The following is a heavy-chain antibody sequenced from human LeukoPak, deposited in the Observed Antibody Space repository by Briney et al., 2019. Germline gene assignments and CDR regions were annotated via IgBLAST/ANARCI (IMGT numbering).Heavy chain of an antibody. Sequence: GASVKVSCKASGYTFTGYYMHWVRQAPGQGLEWMGWINPNSGGTNYAQKFQGRVTMTRDTSISTAYMELSRLRSDDTAVYYCAREADVLLWFGELLWDDYWGQGTLVTVSS. CDR1: GYTFTGYY. V-gene: IGHV1-2*02. CDR3: AREADVLLWFGELLWDDY. J-gene: IGHJ4*02. CDR2: INPNSGGT. D-gene: IGHD3-10*01.